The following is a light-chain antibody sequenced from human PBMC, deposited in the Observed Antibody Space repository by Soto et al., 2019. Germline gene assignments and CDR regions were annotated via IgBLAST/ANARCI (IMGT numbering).Light chain of an antibody. J-gene: IGLJ1*01. CDR2: DVS. CDR3: CSYAGSYYG. Sequence: QSALTQPRSVSGSPGQSVTISCTGTSSDVGGYNYVSWYQQHPGKAPKLMIYDVSKRPSGVPDRFSGSKSGNTASLTISGLQAEDEADYYCCSYAGSYYGFGTGTKVTVL. CDR1: SSDVGGYNY. V-gene: IGLV2-11*01.